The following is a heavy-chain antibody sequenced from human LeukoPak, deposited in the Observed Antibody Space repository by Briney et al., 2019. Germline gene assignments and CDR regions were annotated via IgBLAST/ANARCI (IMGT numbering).Heavy chain of an antibody. CDR1: GGSISRYY. Sequence: ASETLSLTCTVSGGSISRYYWSWILQPAGEGGEWIGRIYTRGSTNYSPSLESRVTMSVDTSKNEFSLKLNSVTAADTAVYYCARESTVAGTARSLDYWGQGTLVTVSS. D-gene: IGHD6-13*01. CDR3: ARESTVAGTARSLDY. CDR2: IYTRGST. V-gene: IGHV4-4*07. J-gene: IGHJ4*02.